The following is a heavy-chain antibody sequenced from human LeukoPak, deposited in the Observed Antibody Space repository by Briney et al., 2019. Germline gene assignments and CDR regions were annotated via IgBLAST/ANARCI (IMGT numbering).Heavy chain of an antibody. D-gene: IGHD3-3*01. V-gene: IGHV3-48*03. CDR3: ARGPDFWSGYYRY. CDR1: GFTFSSYE. J-gene: IGHJ4*02. CDR2: ISSSGSTI. Sequence: PGGSLSLSCAASGFTFSSYEMNWVRQAPGKGLEWVSYISSSGSTIYYADSVKGRFTISRDNAKNSLYLQMNSLRAEDTAVYYCARGPDFWSGYYRYWGQGTLVTVSS.